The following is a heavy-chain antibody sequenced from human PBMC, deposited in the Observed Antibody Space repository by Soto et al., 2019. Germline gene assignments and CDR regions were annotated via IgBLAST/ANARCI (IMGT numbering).Heavy chain of an antibody. Sequence: EVQLVESGGGLVQPGGSLRLSCAASGFTFSDHYMDWVRQAPGKGLEWVGRIRNKANSYTTEYAASVKGRFTMSRDDSKNSLYLQMNSLKTEDTAVYYCARDRESCTISTTCYSGMNVWGQGTTVTVSS. CDR1: GFTFSDHY. D-gene: IGHD2-8*01. CDR3: ARDRESCTISTTCYSGMNV. J-gene: IGHJ6*02. CDR2: IRNKANSYTT. V-gene: IGHV3-72*01.